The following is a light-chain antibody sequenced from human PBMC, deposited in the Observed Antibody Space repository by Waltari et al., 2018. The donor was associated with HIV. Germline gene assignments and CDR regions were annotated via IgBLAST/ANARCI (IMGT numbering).Light chain of an antibody. J-gene: IGLJ3*02. CDR1: SSNHGSNY. Sequence: SVLTQPPSASGTPGQRVTISCSGSSSNHGSNYIYWYQQLPGTAPKLLIYRNNQRPSGVPDRFSGSKSGTSASLAISGLRSEDEADYSCAAWDDSLSGWVFGGGTKLTVL. V-gene: IGLV1-47*01. CDR2: RNN. CDR3: AAWDDSLSGWV.